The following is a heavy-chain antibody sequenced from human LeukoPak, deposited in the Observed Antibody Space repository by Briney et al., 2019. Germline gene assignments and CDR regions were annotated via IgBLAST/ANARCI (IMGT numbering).Heavy chain of an antibody. CDR2: ISYDGSAT. Sequence: GGCLRLSCAASGFTFSSYGMHWVRPAPGKGLEWVAVISYDGSATYYADSVKGRFTISRDNSKNTLYLQKNSLRAEDTAVYYCAKEISSGLIDYWGQGTLVTVSS. D-gene: IGHD3-22*01. CDR3: AKEISSGLIDY. J-gene: IGHJ4*02. V-gene: IGHV3-30*18. CDR1: GFTFSSYG.